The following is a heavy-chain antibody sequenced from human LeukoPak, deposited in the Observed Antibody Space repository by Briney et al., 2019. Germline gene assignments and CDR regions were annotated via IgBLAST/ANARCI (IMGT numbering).Heavy chain of an antibody. CDR1: GGTFSSYA. CDR2: IIAIFGTA. V-gene: IGHV1-69*06. Sequence: ASVKVSCKASGGTFSSYAISWVRQAPGQGLEWMGGIIAIFGTANYAQKFQGRVTITADKSTSTAYMELSSLRSEDTAVYYCATVQEGLDTAMVTSKGFAYWGQGPLVTVSS. D-gene: IGHD5-18*01. CDR3: ATVQEGLDTAMVTSKGFAY. J-gene: IGHJ4*02.